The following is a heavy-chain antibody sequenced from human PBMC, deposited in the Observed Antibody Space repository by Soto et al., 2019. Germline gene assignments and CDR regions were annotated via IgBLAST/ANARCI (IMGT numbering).Heavy chain of an antibody. CDR1: GGTFSSYA. V-gene: IGHV1-69*12. J-gene: IGHJ6*02. CDR3: ASSVAKYYYFGMDV. Sequence: QVQLVQSGAEVKKPGSSVKVSCKASGGTFSSYAISWVRQAPGQGLEWMGGIIPIFGTANYAQKFQGRVTITAADSTGTAFVELSSLRSADTAVYYCASSVAKYYYFGMDVWGQGTTVAVSS. CDR2: IIPIFGTA. D-gene: IGHD2-2*01.